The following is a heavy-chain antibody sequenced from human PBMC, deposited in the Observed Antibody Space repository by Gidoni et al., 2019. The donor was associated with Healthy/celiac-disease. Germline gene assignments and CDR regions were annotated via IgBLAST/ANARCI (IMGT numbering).Heavy chain of an antibody. Sequence: QVQLQESGPGLVKPSETLSLTCTVSGGSISSSYWSWIRQPPGKGLEWIGYIYYSGSTNYNPSLKSRVTISVDTSKNQFSLKLSSVTAADTAVYYCARSDSSGYYWAFDIWGQGTMVTVSS. CDR2: IYYSGST. D-gene: IGHD3-22*01. J-gene: IGHJ3*02. V-gene: IGHV4-59*01. CDR3: ARSDSSGYYWAFDI. CDR1: GGSISSSY.